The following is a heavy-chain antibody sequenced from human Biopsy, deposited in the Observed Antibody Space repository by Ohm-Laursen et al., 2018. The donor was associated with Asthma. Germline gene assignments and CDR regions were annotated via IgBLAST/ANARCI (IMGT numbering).Heavy chain of an antibody. CDR2: ISYDGSNK. CDR3: VRDGTDDAFDI. J-gene: IGHJ3*02. CDR1: GFTFSRYG. D-gene: IGHD1-1*01. Sequence: SLRLSCAASGFTFSRYGMHWVRQALGKGLEWVAVISYDGSNKYYGDSVQGRFTISRDNSKNTLYLQMNSLREEDTAVYYCVRDGTDDAFDIWGQGTVVSVSS. V-gene: IGHV3-30*03.